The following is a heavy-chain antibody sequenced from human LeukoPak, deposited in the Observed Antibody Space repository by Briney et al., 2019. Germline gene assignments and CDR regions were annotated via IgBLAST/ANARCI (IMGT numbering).Heavy chain of an antibody. CDR3: ARDLPRMGMDGYFDF. CDR1: GFTFSSYE. Sequence: GGSLRLSCAASGFTFSSYEINWVRHAPGKGLEWVSYISSSGSIIYYADSMKRRFTYSRDNAKNSLYLQMNSLRAEDTAVYYCARDLPRMGMDGYFDFWGQGTLVTVSS. V-gene: IGHV3-48*03. CDR2: ISSSGSII. J-gene: IGHJ4*02. D-gene: IGHD7-27*01.